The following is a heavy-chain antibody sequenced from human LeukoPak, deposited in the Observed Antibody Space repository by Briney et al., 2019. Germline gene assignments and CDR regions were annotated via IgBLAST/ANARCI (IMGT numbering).Heavy chain of an antibody. Sequence: GASVKVSCKASGGTFSSYAISWVRQAPGQGLEWMGGIIPIFGTANYAQKFQGRVTITADESTSTAYMELSSLRSEDTAVYFCARDMSGRRDSSGYYYGQHWGQGTLVTVSS. CDR3: ARDMSGRRDSSGYYYGQH. CDR1: GGTFSSYA. D-gene: IGHD3-22*01. CDR2: IIPIFGTA. V-gene: IGHV1-69*13. J-gene: IGHJ1*01.